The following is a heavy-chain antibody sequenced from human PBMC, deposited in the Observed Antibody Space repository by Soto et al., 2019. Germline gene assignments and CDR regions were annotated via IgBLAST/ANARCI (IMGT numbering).Heavy chain of an antibody. Sequence: QVQLVQSGAEVKKPGSLVKVSCKASGGSFSTYGISWVRQAPGQGLEWMGGFLPVFTTAKYAQKFQGRVSITADESTYTAYMELSSLRSEDTAVYFCARDGVDVSRTTVRHGALDIWGQGTVVTVSS. CDR2: FLPVFTTA. CDR1: GGSFSTYG. J-gene: IGHJ3*02. D-gene: IGHD4-17*01. CDR3: ARDGVDVSRTTVRHGALDI. V-gene: IGHV1-69*01.